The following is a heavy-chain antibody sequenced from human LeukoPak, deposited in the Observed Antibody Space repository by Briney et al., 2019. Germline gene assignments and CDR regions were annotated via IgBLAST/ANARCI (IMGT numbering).Heavy chain of an antibody. CDR2: ISGSGGST. D-gene: IGHD3-22*01. V-gene: IGHV3-23*01. Sequence: PGRSLRLSCAASGFNFGDYAMHWVRQAPGKGLEWVSAISGSGGSTYYADSVKGRFTISRDNSKNTLYLQMDSLRAEDTAVYYCAFYYYDSSGYFPPLDYWGQGTLVTVSS. J-gene: IGHJ4*02. CDR1: GFNFGDYA. CDR3: AFYYYDSSGYFPPLDY.